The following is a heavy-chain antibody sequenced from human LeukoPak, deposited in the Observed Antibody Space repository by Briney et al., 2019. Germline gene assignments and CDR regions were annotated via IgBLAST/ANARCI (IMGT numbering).Heavy chain of an antibody. Sequence: GASVKVSCKTSGYTFTHYYMHWVRQAPGQGLEWMGRINSNSGDTNYAQKFQGRVTMTRDTSISTAYMELRRLRSDDTAVYYCARDRGTTYASDIWGQGTMVTVSS. CDR3: ARDRGTTYASDI. D-gene: IGHD4-11*01. CDR2: INSNSGDT. CDR1: GYTFTHYY. V-gene: IGHV1-2*06. J-gene: IGHJ3*02.